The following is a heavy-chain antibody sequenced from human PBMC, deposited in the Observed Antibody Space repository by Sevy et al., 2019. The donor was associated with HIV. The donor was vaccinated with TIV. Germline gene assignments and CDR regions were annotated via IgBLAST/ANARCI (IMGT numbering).Heavy chain of an antibody. Sequence: GGSLRLSCAGSGFTFSTYAMSWVRQAPGKGLEWVSGNSVTSGNTYYADSVKGRFTISRDNSKNTLYLQMNSLRAEDTAVYYCAKSDRMYSSVWYVDYSDSWGQGTLVTVSS. CDR3: AKSDRMYSSVWYVDYSDS. V-gene: IGHV3-23*01. CDR2: NSVTSGNT. CDR1: GFTFSTYA. D-gene: IGHD6-19*01. J-gene: IGHJ4*02.